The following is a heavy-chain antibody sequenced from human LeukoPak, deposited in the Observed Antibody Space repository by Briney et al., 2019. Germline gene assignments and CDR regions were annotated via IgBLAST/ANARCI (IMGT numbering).Heavy chain of an antibody. V-gene: IGHV3-23*01. CDR1: GFTFSSYA. CDR3: AKKAGLYYYYYGMDV. J-gene: IGHJ6*04. Sequence: GGSLRLSCAASGFTFSSYAMSWVRQAPGKGLEWVSAISGSGGSTYYADYVKGRFTISRDNSKNTLYLQMNSLRAEDTAVYYCAKKAGLYYYYYGMDVWGKGTTVTVSS. D-gene: IGHD3/OR15-3a*01. CDR2: ISGSGGST.